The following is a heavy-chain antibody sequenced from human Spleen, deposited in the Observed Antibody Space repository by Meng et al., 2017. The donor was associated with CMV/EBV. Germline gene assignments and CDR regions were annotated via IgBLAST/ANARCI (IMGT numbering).Heavy chain of an antibody. CDR1: GGSFSGYY. CDR3: ARRSSISIFGVVLSGWGYNVDV. Sequence: GSLRLSCAVYGGSFSGYYWSWIRQPPGKGLEWIGEINHSGSTNYNPSLKSRVTISVDTSKNQFSLKLGSVTAEDTAVYYCARRSSISIFGVVLSGWGYNVDVWGQGTTVTVSS. CDR2: INHSGST. J-gene: IGHJ6*02. V-gene: IGHV4-34*01. D-gene: IGHD3-3*01.